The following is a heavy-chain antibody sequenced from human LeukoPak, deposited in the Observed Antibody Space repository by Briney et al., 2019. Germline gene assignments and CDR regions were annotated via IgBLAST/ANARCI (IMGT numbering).Heavy chain of an antibody. D-gene: IGHD4-11*01. CDR1: GFTFSTYW. J-gene: IGHJ5*02. Sequence: GGSLRLSCAASGFTFSTYWMSWVRQAPGKGLEWVAQIKSDGSDKYYVDSVKGRFTISRDNAKNSLYLQMNGLRADDTAVYYCARLRSKYWFDPWGQGTLVTVSS. V-gene: IGHV3-7*02. CDR3: ARLRSKYWFDP. CDR2: IKSDGSDK.